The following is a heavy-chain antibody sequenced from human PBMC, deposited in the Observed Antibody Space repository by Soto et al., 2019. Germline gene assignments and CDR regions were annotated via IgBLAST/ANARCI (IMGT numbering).Heavy chain of an antibody. Sequence: EVQLVESGGGLVQPGGSLRLSCAASGFIFNKDWMHWVRQAPGTGLVWVSRINEDGSGTSYADSVKGRFTISRDNAKNTVSLQMNSLRVDDTAVYYCARDILEIRGPGAMVTVSS. CDR2: INEDGSGT. CDR3: ARDILEI. CDR1: GFIFNKDW. V-gene: IGHV3-74*01. J-gene: IGHJ3*01.